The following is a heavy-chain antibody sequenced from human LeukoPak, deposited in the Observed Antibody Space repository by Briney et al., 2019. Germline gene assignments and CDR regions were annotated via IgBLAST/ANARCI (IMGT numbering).Heavy chain of an antibody. Sequence: GGSLRLSCVVSGFTFSSYWMSWVRQDPGKGLEWVANIKQDGSEKYYVDSVKGRFTISRDNAKNSLYLQMNSLRAEDTAVYYCATGKQCGYWGQGTLVTVSS. CDR1: GFTFSSYW. CDR2: IKQDGSEK. D-gene: IGHD4-11*01. V-gene: IGHV3-7*03. CDR3: ATGKQCGY. J-gene: IGHJ4*02.